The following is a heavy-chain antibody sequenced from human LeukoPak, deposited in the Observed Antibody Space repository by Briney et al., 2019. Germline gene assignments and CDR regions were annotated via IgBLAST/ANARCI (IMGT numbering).Heavy chain of an antibody. CDR3: ASISYGDYEH. CDR2: IRQDGSEK. CDR1: GFTFGSYW. V-gene: IGHV3-7*05. J-gene: IGHJ4*02. D-gene: IGHD4-17*01. Sequence: GSLRLSCVASGFTFGSYWMNWVRQAPGKGLEWVANIRQDGSEKKYVDSVKGRFTISRDNAKNALNLQMNSLRAEDTAVYYCASISYGDYEHWGQGTLVTVSS.